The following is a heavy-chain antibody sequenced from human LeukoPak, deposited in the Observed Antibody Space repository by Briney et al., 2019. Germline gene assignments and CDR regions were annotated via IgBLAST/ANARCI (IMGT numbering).Heavy chain of an antibody. J-gene: IGHJ4*02. D-gene: IGHD3-16*02. CDR3: ARGPHPFTCGGVIVIRYFDY. Sequence: SQTLSLTCAVSGGSISSGGYSWSWIRQPPGEGLGWIGYIYHSGSTYYHPSLKSRVTISVDRSKNQFSLKLSSVTAADTAVYYCARGPHPFTCGGVIVIRYFDYWGQGTLVTVSS. V-gene: IGHV4-30-2*01. CDR2: IYHSGST. CDR1: GGSISSGGYS.